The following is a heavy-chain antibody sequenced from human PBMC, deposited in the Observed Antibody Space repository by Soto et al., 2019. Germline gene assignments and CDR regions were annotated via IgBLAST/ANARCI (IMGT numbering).Heavy chain of an antibody. J-gene: IGHJ6*02. CDR1: GGPISSYY. Sequence: SETLSLTCTVPGGPISSYYWSWIRQPPGKGLEWIGYIYYSGSTNYNPSLKSRVTISVDTSKNQFSLKLSSVTAADTAVYYCARDRGSGIAPISYGMDVRGQGTTVTVSS. D-gene: IGHD3-10*01. V-gene: IGHV4-59*13. CDR3: ARDRGSGIAPISYGMDV. CDR2: IYYSGST.